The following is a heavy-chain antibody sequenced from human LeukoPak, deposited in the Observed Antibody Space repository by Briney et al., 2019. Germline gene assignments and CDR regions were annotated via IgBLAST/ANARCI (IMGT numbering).Heavy chain of an antibody. CDR3: ASSSVNSRDYYYYGMDV. D-gene: IGHD2/OR15-2a*01. CDR2: ISAYNGNT. V-gene: IGHV1-18*01. J-gene: IGHJ6*02. CDR1: GYTFTSYG. Sequence: ASVKVSCKASGYTFTSYGISWVRQAPGQGLEWMGWISAYNGNTNYAQKLQGRVTMTTDTSTSTAYMELRSLRSDDTAVYYCASSSVNSRDYYYYGMDVWGQGTTVTVSS.